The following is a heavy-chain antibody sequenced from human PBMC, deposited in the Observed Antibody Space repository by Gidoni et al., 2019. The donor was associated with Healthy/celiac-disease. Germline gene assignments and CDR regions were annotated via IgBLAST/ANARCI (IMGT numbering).Heavy chain of an antibody. D-gene: IGHD6-19*01. CDR1: GYTFTSYY. CDR2: INPSGGST. Sequence: QVQLVQSGAEVKKPGASVKVSCKASGYTFTSYYMHWVRQAPGQGLEWMGIINPSGGSTSYAQKFQGRVTMTRDTSTSTVYMELSSLRSEDTAVYYCARVAVAGTKLKSRGQLEFDYWGQGTLVTVSS. J-gene: IGHJ4*02. V-gene: IGHV1-46*01. CDR3: ARVAVAGTKLKSRGQLEFDY.